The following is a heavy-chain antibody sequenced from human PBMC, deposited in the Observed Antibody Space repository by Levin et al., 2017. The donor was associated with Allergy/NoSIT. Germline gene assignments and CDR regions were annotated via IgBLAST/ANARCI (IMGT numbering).Heavy chain of an antibody. Sequence: PGGSLRLSCAASGFTFSSYGMHWVRQAPGKGLEWVAVISYDGSNKYYADSVKGRFTISRDNSKNTLYLQMNSLRAEDTAVYYCAKAGYDSSSWLSCFDYWGQGTLVTVSS. D-gene: IGHD6-13*01. CDR1: GFTFSSYG. CDR3: AKAGYDSSSWLSCFDY. J-gene: IGHJ4*02. CDR2: ISYDGSNK. V-gene: IGHV3-30*18.